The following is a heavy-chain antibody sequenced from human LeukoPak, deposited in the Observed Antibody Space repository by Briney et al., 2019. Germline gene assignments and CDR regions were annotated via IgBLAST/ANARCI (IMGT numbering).Heavy chain of an antibody. CDR2: IKFDGIET. CDR3: ATGGTYWSTWTGH. D-gene: IGHD3-10*01. CDR1: GFTFSNYW. J-gene: IGHJ4*02. V-gene: IGHV3-74*01. Sequence: GGSLRLSCVASGFTFSNYWMLWVRQAPGKGLVWVSRIKFDGIETNYADSVTGRFTISRDNAKNTLYLQMTSLRAEDTALYYCATGGTYWSTWTGHWGQGTLVTVSS.